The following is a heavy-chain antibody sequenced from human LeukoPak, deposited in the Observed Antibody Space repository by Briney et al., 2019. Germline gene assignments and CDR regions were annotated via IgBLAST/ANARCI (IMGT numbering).Heavy chain of an antibody. V-gene: IGHV3-23*01. CDR1: GFTFSSYA. CDR3: AKVASLALVGPVY. D-gene: IGHD6-6*01. J-gene: IGHJ4*02. Sequence: GGSLRLSCAASGFTFSSYAMSWVRQAPGKGLEWVSAISGSGGNTYYADSVKGRFTVSRDNSMNTLYLQVNSLRVEDTAAYYCAKVASLALVGPVYWGQGTLVTVSS. CDR2: ISGSGGNT.